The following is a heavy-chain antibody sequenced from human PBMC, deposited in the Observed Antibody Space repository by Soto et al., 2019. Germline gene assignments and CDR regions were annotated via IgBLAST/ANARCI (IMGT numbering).Heavy chain of an antibody. CDR2: ISSSGSAM. V-gene: IGHV3-48*01. D-gene: IGHD5-18*01. CDR1: GFTFNIYG. J-gene: IGHJ4*02. Sequence: GGSLRLSCAASGFTFNIYGMNWVRQAPGKGLEWLSYISSSGSAMCYADSVRGRFTVSRDNAKNSLYLQMNSLRAEDTAVYYCAREERGYSYGPFAYWGQGTLVTVSS. CDR3: AREERGYSYGPFAY.